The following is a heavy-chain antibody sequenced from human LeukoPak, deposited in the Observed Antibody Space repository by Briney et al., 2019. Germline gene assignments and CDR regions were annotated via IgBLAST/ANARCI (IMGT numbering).Heavy chain of an antibody. CDR1: GFTFSSYW. CDR2: IKQDGSEK. D-gene: IGHD6-13*01. V-gene: IGHV3-7*01. CDR3: ARDGGSPSHYYYYYYMDV. J-gene: IGHJ6*03. Sequence: GGSLRLSCAASGFTFSSYWMSWVRRAPGKGLEWVANIKQDGSEKYYVDSVKGRFTISRDNSKNTLYLQMNSLRAEDTAVYYCARDGGSPSHYYYYYYMDVWGKGTTVTVSS.